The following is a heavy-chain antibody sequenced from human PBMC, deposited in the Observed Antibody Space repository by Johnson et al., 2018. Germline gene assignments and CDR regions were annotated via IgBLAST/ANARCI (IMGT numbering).Heavy chain of an antibody. Sequence: QVQLQESGPGLVKPSETLSLTCTVSGGSTSSYYWSWIRQPPGKGLEWIGSIYYSGSTNYNPSLKSRVTISVDTSKNPFSLKLSSVTAADTDVYDCARAQPYCFDPWGQGTLVTVSS. J-gene: IGHJ5*02. CDR2: IYYSGST. V-gene: IGHV4-59*01. CDR3: ARAQPYCFDP. CDR1: GGSTSSYY.